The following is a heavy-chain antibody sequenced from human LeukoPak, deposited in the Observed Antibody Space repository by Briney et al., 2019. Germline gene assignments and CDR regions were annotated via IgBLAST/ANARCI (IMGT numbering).Heavy chain of an antibody. CDR1: GFTFSSYA. V-gene: IGHV3-23*01. CDR2: ISGSGGST. J-gene: IGHJ4*02. CDR3: AGDYDFWSGHYYFDY. Sequence: PGGSLRLSCAASGFTFSSYAMSWVRHAPGKGLEWVSAISGSGGSTYYADSVKGRFTISRDNSKNTLYLQMNSLRAEDTAVYYCAGDYDFWSGHYYFDYWGQGTLVTVSS. D-gene: IGHD3-3*01.